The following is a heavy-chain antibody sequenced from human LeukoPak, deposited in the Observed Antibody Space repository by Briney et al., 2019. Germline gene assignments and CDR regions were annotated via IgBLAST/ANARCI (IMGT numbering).Heavy chain of an antibody. CDR3: ARGEDALVGATTIWFDP. Sequence: SETLSLTCTVSGGSISSYYWSWIRQPPGKGLEWIGYIYYSGSTNYNPSLKSRVTISVDTSKNQFSLKLSSVTAAVTAVYYCARGEDALVGATTIWFDPWGQGTLVTVSS. CDR2: IYYSGST. CDR1: GGSISSYY. J-gene: IGHJ5*02. V-gene: IGHV4-59*01. D-gene: IGHD1-26*01.